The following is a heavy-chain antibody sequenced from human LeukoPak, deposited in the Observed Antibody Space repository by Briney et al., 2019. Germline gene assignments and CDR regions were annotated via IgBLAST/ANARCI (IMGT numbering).Heavy chain of an antibody. CDR3: ARLTPAAGRLYFVD. D-gene: IGHD6-13*01. Sequence: GVSPRLSCAASGFTVNSNYLSWVRQAPGKGLEWVSTLYNTGNTYYADSVKGRFSISRDNSKNTLFLQMNSLRAEDTAVYYCARLTPAAGRLYFVDWGPGTLVTVSS. CDR2: LYNTGNT. CDR1: GFTVNSNY. J-gene: IGHJ4*02. V-gene: IGHV3-53*01.